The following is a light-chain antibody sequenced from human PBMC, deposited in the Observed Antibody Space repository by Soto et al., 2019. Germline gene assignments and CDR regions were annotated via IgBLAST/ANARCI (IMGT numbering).Light chain of an antibody. CDR3: QKYDSVPWS. V-gene: IGKV1-27*01. J-gene: IGKJ1*01. Sequence: DIQMTQSPSSVSASVGDRVTITCRASQGISSWLAWYQQKPGKVPKVLIYTASTLHSGVPSRFSGSGSGTEFTLTINSLQPEDVATYFCQKYDSVPWSFGQGTRVEI. CDR1: QGISSW. CDR2: TAS.